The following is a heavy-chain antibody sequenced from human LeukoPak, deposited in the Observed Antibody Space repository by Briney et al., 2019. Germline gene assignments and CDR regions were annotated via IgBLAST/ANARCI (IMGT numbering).Heavy chain of an antibody. J-gene: IGHJ4*02. V-gene: IGHV3-66*01. CDR3: ARDRRGIAAAGYE. CDR2: IYSGGST. CDR1: GGSISSSSHD. D-gene: IGHD6-13*01. Sequence: PSETLSLTCSVSGGSISSSSHDWAWIRQPPGKGLEWVSVIYSGGSTYYADSVKGRFTISRDNSKNTLYLQMNSLRAEDTAVYYCARDRRGIAAAGYEWGQGTLVTVSS.